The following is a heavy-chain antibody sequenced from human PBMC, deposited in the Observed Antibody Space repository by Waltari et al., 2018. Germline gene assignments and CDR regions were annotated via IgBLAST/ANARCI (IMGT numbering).Heavy chain of an antibody. CDR3: AKGGGTTVTFDY. CDR2: IRYDGSNK. J-gene: IGHJ4*02. Sequence: QVQLVESGGGVVQPGGSLRLSCAEYGFPFTSDGVHWVRQAPGKGLEWVAVIRYDGSNKYYADSVKGRFTISRDNSKNTLYLQMNSLRAEDTAVYYCAKGGGTTVTFDYWGQGTLVTVSS. CDR1: GFPFTSDG. D-gene: IGHD4-17*01. V-gene: IGHV3-30*02.